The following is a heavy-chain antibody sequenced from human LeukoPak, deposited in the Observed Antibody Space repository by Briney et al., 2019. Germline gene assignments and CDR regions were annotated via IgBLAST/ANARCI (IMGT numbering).Heavy chain of an antibody. Sequence: AGGSLRLSCAASGFTFSSYGMHWVRQAPGKGLEWVAVISYDGSNKYYADSVKGRFTISRDNSKNTLYLQMNSLRAEDTAVYYCAKDLILGLLHYYYYGMDVWGQGTTVTVSS. CDR2: ISYDGSNK. CDR1: GFTFSSYG. D-gene: IGHD3-16*01. CDR3: AKDLILGLLHYYYYGMDV. V-gene: IGHV3-30*18. J-gene: IGHJ6*02.